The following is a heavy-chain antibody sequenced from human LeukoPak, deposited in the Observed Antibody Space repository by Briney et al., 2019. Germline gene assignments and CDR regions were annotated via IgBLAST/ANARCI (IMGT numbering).Heavy chain of an antibody. CDR1: GYTFTGYY. CDR3: ARDWPDSSGYSVGRLDP. V-gene: IGHV1-2*02. Sequence: ASVKVSCKASGYTFTGYYMHWVRQAPGQGLEWMGWINPNSGGTNYAQKFQGRVTMTRDTSISTAYMELSRLRSDDTAVYYCARDWPDSSGYSVGRLDPWGQGTLVTVSS. CDR2: INPNSGGT. D-gene: IGHD3-22*01. J-gene: IGHJ5*02.